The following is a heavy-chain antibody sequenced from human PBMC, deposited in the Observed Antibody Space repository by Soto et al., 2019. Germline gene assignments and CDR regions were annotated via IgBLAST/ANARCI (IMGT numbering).Heavy chain of an antibody. Sequence: KASETLSLTCTVSGGSISSSSYYWGWIRQPPGKGLEWIGSIYYSGSTYYNTSLKSRVTISVDTSKNQFSLKLSSVTAADTAVYYCARRLSSRALVVPLRWYYGMDVWGQGTTVTVSS. J-gene: IGHJ6*02. CDR1: GGSISSSSYY. D-gene: IGHD2-2*01. CDR2: IYYSGST. CDR3: ARRLSSRALVVPLRWYYGMDV. V-gene: IGHV4-39*01.